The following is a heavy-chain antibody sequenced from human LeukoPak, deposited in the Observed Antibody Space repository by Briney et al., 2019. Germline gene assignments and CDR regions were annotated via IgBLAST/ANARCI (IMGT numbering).Heavy chain of an antibody. J-gene: IGHJ6*02. CDR1: GFTFSDYN. CDR3: ARSIGLTGGGVDV. V-gene: IGHV3-11*01. Sequence: PGGSLRLSCAASGFTFSDYNMNWVRQAPGKGLEWVSYITNGGSTIHHADSVKGRFTISRDNAKKTRYLQINSLRAEDTAVYYCARSIGLTGGGVDVWGQGTTVTVSS. D-gene: IGHD3-9*01. CDR2: ITNGGSTI.